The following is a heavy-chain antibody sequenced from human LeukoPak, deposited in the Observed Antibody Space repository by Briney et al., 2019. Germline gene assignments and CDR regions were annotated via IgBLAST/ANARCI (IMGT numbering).Heavy chain of an antibody. V-gene: IGHV3-64D*08. J-gene: IGHJ4*02. Sequence: GGSLRLSCSASGFTFSSYAMYWVRQAPGKGLEYVSAISSNGGSTYYADSVKGRFTISRDNSKNTLYLQMSSLRSEDTAVYNCVKATLPARVSPHFDYWGQGTVVTVSS. CDR3: VKATLPARVSPHFDY. CDR1: GFTFSSYA. D-gene: IGHD5-18*01. CDR2: ISSNGGST.